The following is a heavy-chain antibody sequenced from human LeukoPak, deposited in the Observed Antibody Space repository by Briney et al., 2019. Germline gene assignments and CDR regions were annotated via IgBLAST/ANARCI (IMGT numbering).Heavy chain of an antibody. Sequence: SETLSLTCAVYVGSFSGYYWSWIRQPPGKGLEWIGEINHSGSTNYNPSLKSRVTISVDTSKNQFSLQLSSVTAADTAVYYCARGIWRDGYNSGAFDVWGQGTMVTVSS. CDR1: VGSFSGYY. J-gene: IGHJ3*01. CDR2: INHSGST. CDR3: ARGIWRDGYNSGAFDV. V-gene: IGHV4-34*01. D-gene: IGHD5-24*01.